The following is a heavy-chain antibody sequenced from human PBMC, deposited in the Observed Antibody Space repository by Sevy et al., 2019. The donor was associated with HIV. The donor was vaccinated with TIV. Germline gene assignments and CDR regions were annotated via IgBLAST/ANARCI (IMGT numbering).Heavy chain of an antibody. CDR3: ALGSSAYCSSTSCYAKAFDI. CDR1: GGTFSSYA. CDR2: IIPIFGTA. Sequence: ASVKVSCKASGGTFSSYAINWVRQAPGQGLEWMGGIIPIFGTANYAQKFQGRVTITADESTSTAYMELSSLRSEDTAVYYCALGSSAYCSSTSCYAKAFDIWGQGTMVTVSS. D-gene: IGHD2-2*01. V-gene: IGHV1-69*13. J-gene: IGHJ3*02.